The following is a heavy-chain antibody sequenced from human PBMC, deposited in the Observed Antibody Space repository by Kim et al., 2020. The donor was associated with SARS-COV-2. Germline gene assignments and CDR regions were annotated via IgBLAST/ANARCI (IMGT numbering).Heavy chain of an antibody. Sequence: ASVKVSCKASGYSFTAYYIHWLRQAPGQGPDWLGWINADSGGTNYAQKFQGRVTMTRDTSISTVYMEVTRLRSDDTAVYYCARESRGRDNYFDYWGQGTL. V-gene: IGHV1-2*02. CDR2: INADSGGT. CDR3: ARESRGRDNYFDY. J-gene: IGHJ4*02. CDR1: GYSFTAYY. D-gene: IGHD6-19*01.